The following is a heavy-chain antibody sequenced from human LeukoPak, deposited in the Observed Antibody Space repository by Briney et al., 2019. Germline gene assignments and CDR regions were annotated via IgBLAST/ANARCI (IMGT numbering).Heavy chain of an antibody. J-gene: IGHJ4*02. CDR3: ARTRYYYDSSGYYFPYYFAF. CDR1: GGSISSGDYY. Sequence: PSQTLSLTCTVSGGSISSGDYYWSWIRQPPGKGLEWIGYIYYSGSTYYNPSLKSRITISVDSSKNQFSLKLSSVTAADTAVNYCARTRYYYDSSGYYFPYYFAFWGQGTLVTVSS. D-gene: IGHD3-22*01. CDR2: IYYSGST. V-gene: IGHV4-30-4*01.